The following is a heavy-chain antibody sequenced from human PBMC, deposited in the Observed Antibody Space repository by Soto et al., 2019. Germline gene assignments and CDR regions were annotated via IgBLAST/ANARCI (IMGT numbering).Heavy chain of an antibody. Sequence: EVQLVESGGGLVQPGRSLRLSCAASGFTFDDYAMHWVRQAPGKGLEWVSGISWNSASIDYADSVKGRFTISRDNAKNSLYLQMNSLRAEDTALYYCAKDISAWNGGIMDYWGQGTLVTVSS. CDR1: GFTFDDYA. J-gene: IGHJ4*02. V-gene: IGHV3-9*01. D-gene: IGHD1-1*01. CDR3: AKDISAWNGGIMDY. CDR2: ISWNSASI.